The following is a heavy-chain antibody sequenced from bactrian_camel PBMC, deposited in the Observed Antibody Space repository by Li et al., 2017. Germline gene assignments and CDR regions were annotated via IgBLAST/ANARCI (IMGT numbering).Heavy chain of an antibody. D-gene: IGHD2*01. CDR3: AAGSGAYCYIDVSTLVGVVDH. J-gene: IGHJ4*01. V-gene: IGHV3S63*01. CDR2: IDNSFGT. Sequence: HVQLVESGGGSVQAGGSLRLSCVASTYFYCAAWFRQAPGKERERVAIIDNSFGTSYADSVKGRFTISKDGAKKTLYLQMNSLKPEDTAMYYCAAGSGAYCYIDVSTLVGVVDHWGQGTQVTVS. CDR1: TYFYC.